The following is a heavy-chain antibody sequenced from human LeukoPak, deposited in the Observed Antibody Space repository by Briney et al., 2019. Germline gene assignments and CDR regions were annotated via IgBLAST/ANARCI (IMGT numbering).Heavy chain of an antibody. CDR3: ARVNYDSSGYYPVGFDY. CDR1: GYTFTGYY. CDR2: INPNSGDT. V-gene: IGHV1-2*02. Sequence: ASVKVSCKASGYTFTGYYMHWVRQAPGQGLEWMGWINPNSGDTNYAQKFQGRVTMTRDTSISTAYMELSRLRSDDTAVYYCARVNYDSSGYYPVGFDYWGQGTLVTVSS. J-gene: IGHJ4*02. D-gene: IGHD3-22*01.